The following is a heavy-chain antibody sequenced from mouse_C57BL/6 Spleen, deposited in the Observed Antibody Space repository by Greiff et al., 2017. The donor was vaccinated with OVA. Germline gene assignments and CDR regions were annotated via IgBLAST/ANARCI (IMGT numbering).Heavy chain of an antibody. J-gene: IGHJ3*01. CDR2: IDPSDSYT. V-gene: IGHV1-69*01. CDR3: ARSGLESNYSAGFAY. D-gene: IGHD2-5*01. CDR1: GYTFTSYW. Sequence: QVQLQQPGAELVMPGASVKLSCKASGYTFTSYWMHWVKQRPGQGLEWIGEIDPSDSYTNYNQKFQGKSTLTVDKSSSTTYMQLSSLTSEDAAVYYCARSGLESNYSAGFAYWGQGTLVTVSA.